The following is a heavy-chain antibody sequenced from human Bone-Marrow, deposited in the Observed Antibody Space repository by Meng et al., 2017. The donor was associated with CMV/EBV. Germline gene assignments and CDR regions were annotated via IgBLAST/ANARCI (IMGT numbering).Heavy chain of an antibody. CDR2: VIPIFGTT. J-gene: IGHJ6*02. CDR3: ASRRTTGTRGAYFYYGIAV. D-gene: IGHD1-1*01. V-gene: IGHV1-69*05. CDR1: GGTFSAYS. Sequence: SVKVSCKTSGGTFSAYSFRWVRQAPGQVLEWMGGVIPIFGTTNYAQRFQGRLSITTDESTQTVYMELSSLTSVDTAVYYCASRRTTGTRGAYFYYGIAVWGQWTAVTVSS.